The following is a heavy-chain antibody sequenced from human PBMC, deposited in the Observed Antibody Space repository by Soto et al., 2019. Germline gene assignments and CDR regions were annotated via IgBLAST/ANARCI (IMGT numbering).Heavy chain of an antibody. CDR3: EREQATAKPEGVDF. CDR1: GYTFSDYY. D-gene: IGHD1-1*01. CDR2: INPNRGGT. Sequence: ASVKVSCKASGYTFSDYYIHWVRQAPGQGLEWMGWINPNRGGTKYTPKFQGGVTMTRDTAITTAYMELSRLRSGDTAVYYCEREQATAKPEGVDFWGQGTMVTVSS. J-gene: IGHJ4*03. V-gene: IGHV1-2*02.